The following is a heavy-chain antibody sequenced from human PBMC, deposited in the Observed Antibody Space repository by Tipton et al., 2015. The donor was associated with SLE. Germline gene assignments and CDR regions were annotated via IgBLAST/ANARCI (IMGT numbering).Heavy chain of an antibody. V-gene: IGHV4-61*01. J-gene: IGHJ4*02. CDR3: ARDDPDGDGGGIPGDY. D-gene: IGHD4-17*01. Sequence: TLSLTCTVSGGSISSSSYYWGWIRQPPGKGLEWIGYILYSGDTNYNPTLKSRVTISLDTSRKQFSLSLNSVTAADTAVYFCARDDPDGDGGGIPGDYWGQGTLVTVSS. CDR1: GGSISSSSYY. CDR2: ILYSGDT.